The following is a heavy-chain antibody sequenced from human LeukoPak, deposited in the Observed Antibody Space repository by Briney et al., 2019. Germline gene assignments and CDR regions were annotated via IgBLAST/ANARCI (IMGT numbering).Heavy chain of an antibody. Sequence: DPGGSLRLSCAASGFTFSNAWMNWVRQAPGKGLEWVGRIKSKTDAETTDYAAPVKGRFAISRDGSTNTLCLQMNNLKTEDTAVYYCTAGGNYYDYWGQGTLVTVSS. CDR3: TAGGNYYDY. V-gene: IGHV3-15*01. CDR2: IKSKTDAETT. D-gene: IGHD1-26*01. CDR1: GFTFSNAW. J-gene: IGHJ4*02.